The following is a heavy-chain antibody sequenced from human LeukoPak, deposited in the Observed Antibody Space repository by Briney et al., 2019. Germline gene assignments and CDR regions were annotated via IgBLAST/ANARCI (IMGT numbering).Heavy chain of an antibody. CDR2: IVVGSGNT. CDR3: AAVTEYDFWSGYYYYYGMDV. V-gene: IGHV1-58*01. CDR1: GFTFTSSA. D-gene: IGHD3-3*01. Sequence: ASVKVSCKASGFTFTSSAVQWVRQARGQRLEWIGWIVVGSGNTNYAQKFQERVTITRDMSTSTAYMELSSLRSEDTAVYYCAAVTEYDFWSGYYYYYGMDVWGQGTTVTVSS. J-gene: IGHJ6*02.